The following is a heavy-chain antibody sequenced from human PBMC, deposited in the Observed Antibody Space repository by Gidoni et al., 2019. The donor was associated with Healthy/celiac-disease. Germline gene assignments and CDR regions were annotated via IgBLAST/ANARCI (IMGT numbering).Heavy chain of an antibody. CDR2: IIPIFGTA. Sequence: QVQLVQSGAEVKKPGSSVKVSCKASGGTFSSYAISWVRQAPGQGLEWMGGIIPIFGTANYAQKFQGRVTITADESTSTAYMELSSLRSEDTAVYYCARNEMVRGVIKGPNWFDPWGQGTLVTVSS. J-gene: IGHJ5*02. V-gene: IGHV1-69*01. CDR1: GGTFSSYA. D-gene: IGHD3-10*01. CDR3: ARNEMVRGVIKGPNWFDP.